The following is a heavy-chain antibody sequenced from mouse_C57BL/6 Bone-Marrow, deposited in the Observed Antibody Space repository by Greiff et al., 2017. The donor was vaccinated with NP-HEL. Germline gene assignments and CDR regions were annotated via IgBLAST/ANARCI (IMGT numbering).Heavy chain of an antibody. D-gene: IGHD1-1*01. V-gene: IGHV5-16*01. CDR1: GFTFSDYY. Sequence: EVKLVESEGGLVQPGSSMKLSCTASGFTFSDYYMAWVRQVPEKGLEWVANINYDGSSTYYLDSLKSRFIISRDNAKNILYLQMSSLKSEDTATYYCARDQGITTVVAPMDYWGQGTSVTVSS. CDR3: ARDQGITTVVAPMDY. CDR2: INYDGSST. J-gene: IGHJ4*01.